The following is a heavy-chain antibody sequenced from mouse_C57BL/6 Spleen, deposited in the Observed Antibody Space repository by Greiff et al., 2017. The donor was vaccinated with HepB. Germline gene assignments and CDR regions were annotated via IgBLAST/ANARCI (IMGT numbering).Heavy chain of an antibody. J-gene: IGHJ1*03. CDR1: GYTFTSYW. CDR2: IYPGSGST. CDR3: ARPSITTVVEDWYFDV. Sequence: QVHVKQSGAELVKPGASVKMSCKASGYTFTSYWITWVKQRPGQGLEWIGDIYPGSGSTNYNEKFKSKATLTVDTSSSTAYMQLSSLTSEDSAVYYCARPSITTVVEDWYFDVWGTGTTVTVSS. V-gene: IGHV1-55*01. D-gene: IGHD1-1*01.